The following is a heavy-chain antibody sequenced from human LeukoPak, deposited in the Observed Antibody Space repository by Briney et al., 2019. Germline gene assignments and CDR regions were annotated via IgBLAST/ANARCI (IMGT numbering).Heavy chain of an antibody. CDR2: IGPVGDSP. D-gene: IGHD5-24*01. CDR1: GFNFRDAA. V-gene: IGHV3-23*01. Sequence: RPPGLSCAASGFNFRDAAMTWVRHAPGKGLEWVALIGPVGDSPFYADSVTGRFTISRDNSTNTLSLQMNSLRVEDTAIYYCAKDIQLSTWGLGTMVTVSS. CDR3: AKDIQLST. J-gene: IGHJ3*01.